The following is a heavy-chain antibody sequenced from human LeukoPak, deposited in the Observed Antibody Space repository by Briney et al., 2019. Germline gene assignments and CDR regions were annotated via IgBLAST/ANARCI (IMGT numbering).Heavy chain of an antibody. CDR2: LSYTGKT. D-gene: IGHD2/OR15-2a*01. V-gene: IGHV4-59*02. Sequence: SETLSLTCNVSGVSVSTSHWNWIRQRPGKGLEWIGCLSYTGKTDYNPSLKSRVSISLGSSNNHFSLKLTSVTAADTAVYYCSEGYFEPFDHWGEGILVTVSS. CDR3: SEGYFEPFDH. CDR1: GVSVSTSH. J-gene: IGHJ4*02.